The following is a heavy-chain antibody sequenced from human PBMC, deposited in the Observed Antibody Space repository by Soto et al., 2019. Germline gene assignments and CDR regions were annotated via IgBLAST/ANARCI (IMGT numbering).Heavy chain of an antibody. CDR3: AKAPTYYYDSSGYFFDY. Sequence: GGSLRLSCAASGFTFSSYAMSWVRQAPGKGLEWVSAISGSGGSTYYADSVKGRFTISRDNSKNTLYLQMNSLRAEDTAVYYCAKAPTYYYDSSGYFFDYWGQGTLVTVSS. D-gene: IGHD3-22*01. V-gene: IGHV3-23*01. CDR1: GFTFSSYA. J-gene: IGHJ4*02. CDR2: ISGSGGST.